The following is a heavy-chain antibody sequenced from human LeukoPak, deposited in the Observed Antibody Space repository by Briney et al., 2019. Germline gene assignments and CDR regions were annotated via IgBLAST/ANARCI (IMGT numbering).Heavy chain of an antibody. D-gene: IGHD3-10*02. J-gene: IGHJ6*04. CDR1: GFTFSDYS. V-gene: IGHV3-21*01. Sequence: GGSLRLSCAASGFTFSDYSMNWVRQAPGKGLEWVSSISSSSSYIFYADPVRGRFSISRDNAKNSLYLQMNSLRAEDTAVYYCAELGITIIGGVWGKGTTVTISS. CDR2: ISSSSSYI. CDR3: AELGITIIGGV.